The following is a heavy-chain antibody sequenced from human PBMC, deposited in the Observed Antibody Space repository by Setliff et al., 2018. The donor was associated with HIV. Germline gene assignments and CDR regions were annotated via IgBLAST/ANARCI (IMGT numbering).Heavy chain of an antibody. Sequence: SETLSLTCTVSGGSISSGSYYWSWIRQPAGKGLEWIGHIYTSGSTNYNPSLKSRVTISVDTSKNQFSLKLSSVTAADTAVYYCAREGRGSYLIRQADFDYWGQGTLVTVS. J-gene: IGHJ4*02. CDR2: IYTSGST. V-gene: IGHV4-61*09. CDR1: GGSISSGSYY. D-gene: IGHD1-26*01. CDR3: AREGRGSYLIRQADFDY.